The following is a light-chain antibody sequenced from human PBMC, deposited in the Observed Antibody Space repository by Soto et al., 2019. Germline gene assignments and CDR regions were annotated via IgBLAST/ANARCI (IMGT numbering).Light chain of an antibody. CDR2: WAS. Sequence: DIVMTQSPDSLAVSLGERATIKCKSSQSVLYNSNSKNYLAWYQQKVGQPPKLLIYWASTRESGVPDRFSGSGSGTDFTLTISSLQAEDVAVYYCQQYYSPPLTFGGGTKVDIK. CDR3: QQYYSPPLT. V-gene: IGKV4-1*01. J-gene: IGKJ4*01. CDR1: QSVLYNSNSKNY.